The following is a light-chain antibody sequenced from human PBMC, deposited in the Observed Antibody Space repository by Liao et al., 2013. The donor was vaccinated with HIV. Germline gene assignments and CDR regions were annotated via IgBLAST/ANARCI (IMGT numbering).Light chain of an antibody. CDR2: QGT. Sequence: SYELTQPPSVSVAPGKTARVTCGGNNIGTKSVHWYQQKPGQAPVLVIYQGTKRPSEIPERFSGSNSDNTPTLTVSGTQAVDEADYFCLAWDGDTAVFGTGTRVTVL. CDR3: LAWDGDTAV. V-gene: IGLV3-21*01. CDR1: NIGTKS. J-gene: IGLJ1*01.